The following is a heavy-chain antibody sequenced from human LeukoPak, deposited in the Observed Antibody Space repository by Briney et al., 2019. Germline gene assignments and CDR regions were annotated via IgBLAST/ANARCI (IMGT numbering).Heavy chain of an antibody. Sequence: GGSLRLSCVVSAFSLNTYNMNWLRQAPGKGLEWVSSISYTGTYIYYADSVKGRFTISRDNAQNSVYLQMNSLRAEDTAVYYCVRDRGTYRPIDYWGQGTLVTVSS. CDR2: ISYTGTYI. D-gene: IGHD1-26*01. J-gene: IGHJ4*02. CDR1: AFSLNTYN. CDR3: VRDRGTYRPIDY. V-gene: IGHV3-21*04.